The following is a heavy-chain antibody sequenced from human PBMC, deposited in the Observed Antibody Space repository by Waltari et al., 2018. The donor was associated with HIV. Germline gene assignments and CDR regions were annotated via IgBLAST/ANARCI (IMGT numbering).Heavy chain of an antibody. D-gene: IGHD3-22*01. CDR2: IYPGDSDT. Sequence: EVQLVQSGAEVKKPGESLKISCKGSGYSFTTSWIGWVRQLLGKGLEWMGIIYPGDSDTRYSPSFQGQVTISADKSISTAYLQWSSLKASDTAMYYCARYYYDSSGYHGSYYFDYWGQGTLVTVSS. V-gene: IGHV5-51*01. CDR3: ARYYYDSSGYHGSYYFDY. CDR1: GYSFTTSW. J-gene: IGHJ4*02.